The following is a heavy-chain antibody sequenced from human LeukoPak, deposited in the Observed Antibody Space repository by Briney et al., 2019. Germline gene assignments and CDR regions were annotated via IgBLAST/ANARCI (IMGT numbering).Heavy chain of an antibody. CDR1: GYTFTSNY. CDR3: ARDCSSTRCQGPVFGN. Sequence: ASVKVSCKASGYTFTSNYMHWVRQAPGQGLEWMGIIHPSGGNTNYAQKFQGRVAMTRDTSTSTVYMELSSLRSEDTAIYYCARDCSSTRCQGPVFGNWGQGTLVTVSS. CDR2: IHPSGGNT. D-gene: IGHD2-2*01. V-gene: IGHV1-46*01. J-gene: IGHJ4*02.